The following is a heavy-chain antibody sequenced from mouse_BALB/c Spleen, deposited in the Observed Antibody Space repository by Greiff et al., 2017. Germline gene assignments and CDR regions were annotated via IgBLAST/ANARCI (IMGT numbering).Heavy chain of an antibody. CDR3: ARVDYRYDVYYAMDY. V-gene: IGHV5-17*02. D-gene: IGHD2-14*01. Sequence: DVMLVESGGGLVQPGGSRKLSCAASGFTFSSFGMHWVRQAPEKGLEWVAYISSGSSTIYYADTVKGRFTISRDNPKNTLFLQMTSLRSEDTAMYYFARVDYRYDVYYAMDYWGQGTSVTVSS. J-gene: IGHJ4*01. CDR2: ISSGSSTI. CDR1: GFTFSSFG.